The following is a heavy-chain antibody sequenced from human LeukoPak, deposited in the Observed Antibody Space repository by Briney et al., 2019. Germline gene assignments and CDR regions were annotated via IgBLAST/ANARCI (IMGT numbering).Heavy chain of an antibody. CDR1: GASISSNY. Sequence: SETLSLTCTVSGASISSNYWSWVRQPPGKGLEWIGCFYSSGTIHYNPSLKRRVTISVDTSKSKNQFSLKLTSVTAADTAVYYCERGDHYASDPYWGQGTLVTVSS. V-gene: IGHV4-59*01. CDR3: ERGDHYASDPY. J-gene: IGHJ4*02. D-gene: IGHD4-17*01. CDR2: FYSSGTI.